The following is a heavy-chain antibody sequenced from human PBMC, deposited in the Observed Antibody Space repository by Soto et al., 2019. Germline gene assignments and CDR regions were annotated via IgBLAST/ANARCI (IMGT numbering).Heavy chain of an antibody. D-gene: IGHD2-2*01. J-gene: IGHJ6*02. CDR3: AKHGKNIVVVPAAIRFGYGMDV. CDR2: ISGSGGST. CDR1: GFTFSSYA. Sequence: PGGSLSLSCAASGFTFSSYAMSWVRQAPGKGLEWVSAISGSGGSTYYADSVKGRFTISRDNSKNTLYLQMNSLRAEDTAVYYCAKHGKNIVVVPAAIRFGYGMDVWGQGTTVTVSS. V-gene: IGHV3-23*01.